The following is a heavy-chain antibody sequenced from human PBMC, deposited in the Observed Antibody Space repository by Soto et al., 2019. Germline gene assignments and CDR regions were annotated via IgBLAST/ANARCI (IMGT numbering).Heavy chain of an antibody. CDR1: GFTFGSYG. CDR2: IWYDGSNK. D-gene: IGHD2-2*01. J-gene: IGHJ3*02. Sequence: QVQLVESGGGVVQPGRSLRLSCAASGFTFGSYGMHWVRQAPGKGLEWVAVIWYDGSNKYYADSVKGRFTISRDNSKNTLYLQMNSLRAEDTAVYYCARGPSIVLVPAAISDAFDIWGQGTMVTVSS. V-gene: IGHV3-33*01. CDR3: ARGPSIVLVPAAISDAFDI.